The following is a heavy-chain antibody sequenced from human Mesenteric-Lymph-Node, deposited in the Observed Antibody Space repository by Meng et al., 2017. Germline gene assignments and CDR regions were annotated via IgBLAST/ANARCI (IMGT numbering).Heavy chain of an antibody. D-gene: IGHD2-15*01. J-gene: IGHJ4*02. CDR2: ISHDGHAR. V-gene: IGHV3-30*04. Sequence: GESLKISCAASGFTFSSYAMHWVRQAPGKGLEWVAAISHDGHARHFADSVKDRVTISRDNSERTVFLELNSVRPEDTAIYYCAREGYGSGHCGCFDLWGQGTLVTVSS. CDR3: AREGYGSGHCGCFDL. CDR1: GFTFSSYA.